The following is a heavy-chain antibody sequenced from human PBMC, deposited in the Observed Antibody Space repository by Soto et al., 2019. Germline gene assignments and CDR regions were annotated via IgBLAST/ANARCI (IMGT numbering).Heavy chain of an antibody. CDR1: GGTFTTYT. V-gene: IGHV1-69*18. CDR2: VIPLFGTT. CDR3: ARRLDDRADAAFDV. D-gene: IGHD6-25*01. Sequence: QVQLVQSGAEVRKPGSSVKVSCKTSGGTFTTYTIYWVRRAPGQGLEWMGRVIPLFGTTKYAQNFQDRVTITAEESTSTAYLELSSLRSEDTAVYYCARRLDDRADAAFDVWGEGTAVTVSA. J-gene: IGHJ3*01.